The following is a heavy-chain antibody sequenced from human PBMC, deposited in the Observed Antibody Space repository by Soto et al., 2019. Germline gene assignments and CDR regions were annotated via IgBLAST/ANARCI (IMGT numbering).Heavy chain of an antibody. Sequence: GGSLRLCCAASAFTFSSYGMHWVRQAPGKGLEWVAVISYDGSNKYYADSVKGRFTISRDNSKNTLYLQMNSLRAEDTAVYYCAKDRAIFGVVSYYGMDVWGQGTTVTVSS. J-gene: IGHJ6*02. D-gene: IGHD3-3*01. CDR3: AKDRAIFGVVSYYGMDV. V-gene: IGHV3-30*18. CDR2: ISYDGSNK. CDR1: AFTFSSYG.